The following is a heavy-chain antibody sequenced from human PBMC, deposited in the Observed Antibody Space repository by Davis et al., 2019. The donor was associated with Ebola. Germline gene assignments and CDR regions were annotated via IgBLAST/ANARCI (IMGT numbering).Heavy chain of an antibody. Sequence: PGESLKISCAASGFTFSSNWMHWVRHAPGKGLVWVSRTNSDGSITSYADSVKGRFTISRDNAKNTLYLQMNSLRDEDTAVYYCARGTHYAHDYWGQGTLVTVSS. CDR3: ARGTHYAHDY. J-gene: IGHJ4*02. D-gene: IGHD2-2*01. CDR2: TNSDGSIT. V-gene: IGHV3-74*01. CDR1: GFTFSSNW.